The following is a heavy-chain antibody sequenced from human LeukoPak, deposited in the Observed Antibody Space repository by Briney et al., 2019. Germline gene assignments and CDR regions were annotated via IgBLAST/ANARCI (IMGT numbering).Heavy chain of an antibody. CDR2: ISSNGGST. D-gene: IGHD2-2*01. CDR3: ARTYCSSASCLVDY. V-gene: IGHV3-64*01. CDR1: GFTFNTYA. J-gene: IGHJ4*02. Sequence: PGGSLRLSCAASGFTFNTYAIHWVRQAPGKGLEYVSAISSNGGSTYYANSVKGRFTISRDNSKNTLYLQMGSLRAEDMAVYYCARTYCSSASCLVDYWGQGNLVTVSS.